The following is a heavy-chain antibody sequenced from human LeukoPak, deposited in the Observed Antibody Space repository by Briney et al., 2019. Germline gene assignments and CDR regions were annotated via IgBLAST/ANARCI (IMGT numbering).Heavy chain of an antibody. D-gene: IGHD3-16*01. CDR3: ARGLYTTRRESDY. V-gene: IGHV4-4*02. CDR1: GGSISSSNW. CDR2: IYHSGST. Sequence: SETLSLTCAVSGGSISSSNWWSWVRQPPGKGLEWIGEIYHSGSTNYNPSLKSRVTISVDKSKNQFSLKLSSVTAADTAVYFCARGLYTTRRESDYWGQGTLVTVSS. J-gene: IGHJ4*02.